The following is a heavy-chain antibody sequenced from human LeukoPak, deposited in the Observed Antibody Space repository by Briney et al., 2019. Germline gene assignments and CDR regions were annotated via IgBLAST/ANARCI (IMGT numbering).Heavy chain of an antibody. Sequence: GGSLRLSCAASGFTFSGYAMSWVRQAPGKGLEWVSSISGSGESTNNADSVKGRFTIPRDNSKNTLYLQMNSLRAEDTAVYYCAKAIEPTYYYYGMDVWGQGTTVTVSS. J-gene: IGHJ6*02. CDR2: ISGSGEST. D-gene: IGHD1-14*01. CDR3: AKAIEPTYYYYGMDV. CDR1: GFTFSGYA. V-gene: IGHV3-23*01.